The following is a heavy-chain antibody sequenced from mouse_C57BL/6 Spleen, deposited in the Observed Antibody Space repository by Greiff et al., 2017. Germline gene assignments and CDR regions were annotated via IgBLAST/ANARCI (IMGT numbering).Heavy chain of an antibody. V-gene: IGHV1-50*01. Sequence: QVHVKQPGAELVKPGASVKLSCKASGYTFTSYWMQWVKQRPGQGLEWIGEIDPSDSYTNYNQKFKGKATLTVDTSSSTAYMQLSSLTSENSADYYCARWGPGYDGYYWGQGTTLTVSS. D-gene: IGHD2-3*01. J-gene: IGHJ2*01. CDR2: IDPSDSYT. CDR3: ARWGPGYDGYY. CDR1: GYTFTSYW.